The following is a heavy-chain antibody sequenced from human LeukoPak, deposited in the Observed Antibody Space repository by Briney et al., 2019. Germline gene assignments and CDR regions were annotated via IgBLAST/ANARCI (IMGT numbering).Heavy chain of an antibody. V-gene: IGHV1-18*01. CDR2: ISAYNDNT. CDR1: GYIFTNYG. D-gene: IGHD5-24*01. CDR3: ARGGIRLQPHDAFDI. J-gene: IGHJ3*02. Sequence: ASVKVSCKASGYIFTNYGISWARQAPGQGLEWMGWISAYNDNTNYAQKVQGRLTMTADTSTSTAYMELKSLRSDDTAVYYCARGGIRLQPHDAFDIWGQGTMVTVSS.